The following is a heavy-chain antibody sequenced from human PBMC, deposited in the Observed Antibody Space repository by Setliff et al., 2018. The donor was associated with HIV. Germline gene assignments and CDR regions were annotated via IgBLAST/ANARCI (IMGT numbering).Heavy chain of an antibody. D-gene: IGHD6-19*01. CDR1: GDSIGTYS. CDR3: ARGWGHDGFDF. Sequence: PSETLSLTCAVSGDSIGTYSWHRLRQPPGKGLEWIGYIYTSGSTNYNPSLKSRVTMSIDTSKNQFSLNVSSVTAADTAVYYCARGWGHDGFDFWGQGTMVTVSS. CDR2: IYTSGST. J-gene: IGHJ3*01. V-gene: IGHV4-4*09.